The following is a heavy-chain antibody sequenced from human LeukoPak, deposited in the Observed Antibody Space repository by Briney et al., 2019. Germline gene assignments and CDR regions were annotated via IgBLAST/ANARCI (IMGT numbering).Heavy chain of an antibody. Sequence: PGGSLRLSCAASGFTFSSYSMNWVRQAPGKGLEWVSSISSSSSYIYYADSVKGRFTISRDNSKNTLYLQMNSLRAEDTAVYYCASRYCSSTSCYGKLPHFDYWGQGTLVTVSS. CDR3: ASRYCSSTSCYGKLPHFDY. CDR1: GFTFSSYS. V-gene: IGHV3-21*04. J-gene: IGHJ4*02. CDR2: ISSSSSYI. D-gene: IGHD2-2*01.